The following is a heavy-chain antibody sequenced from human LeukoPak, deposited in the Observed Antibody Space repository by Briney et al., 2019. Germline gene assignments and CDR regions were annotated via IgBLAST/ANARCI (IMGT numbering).Heavy chain of an antibody. V-gene: IGHV3-48*03. CDR3: ARAPPYCSGGSCYGGSDY. Sequence: GGSLRLSCAASGFTFSTYWMNWVRQAPGKGLEWVSYISSSGSTIYYADSVKGRFTISRDNAKNSLYLQMNSLRAEDTAVYYCARAPPYCSGGSCYGGSDYWGQGTLVTVSS. CDR1: GFTFSTYW. D-gene: IGHD2-15*01. CDR2: ISSSGSTI. J-gene: IGHJ4*02.